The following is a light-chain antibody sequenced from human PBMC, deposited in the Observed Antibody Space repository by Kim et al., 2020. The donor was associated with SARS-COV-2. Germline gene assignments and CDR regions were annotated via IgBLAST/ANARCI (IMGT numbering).Light chain of an antibody. J-gene: IGLJ2*01. CDR1: SSNIGSNY. CDR2: RKN. V-gene: IGLV1-47*01. Sequence: PRQRVNSSCSGSSSNIGSNYVYWYQRHPGTAPKLLNNRKNQRPSGFPARFSGSKSGTSASLAISGRRSEDEADYYCATWDDSHVVFGGGTQLTVL. CDR3: ATWDDSHVV.